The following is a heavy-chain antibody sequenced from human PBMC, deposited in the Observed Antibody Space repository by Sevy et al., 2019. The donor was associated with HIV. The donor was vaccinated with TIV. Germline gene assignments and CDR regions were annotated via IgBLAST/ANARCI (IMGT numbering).Heavy chain of an antibody. V-gene: IGHV4-59*01. CDR2: IYYSGST. CDR3: ARVGDFWSGYTYGMDV. CDR1: GGSISSYY. Sequence: ETLSLTCTVSGGSISSYYWSWIRQPPGKGLEWIGYIYYSGSTNYNPSLKSRVTISVDTSKNQFSLKLSSVTAAVTAVYYCARVGDFWSGYTYGMDVWGQGTTVTVSS. D-gene: IGHD3-3*01. J-gene: IGHJ6*02.